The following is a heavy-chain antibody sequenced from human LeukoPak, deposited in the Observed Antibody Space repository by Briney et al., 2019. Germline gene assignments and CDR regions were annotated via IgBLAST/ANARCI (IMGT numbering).Heavy chain of an antibody. J-gene: IGHJ4*02. CDR3: ARDTLGPYYYGSGSYP. CDR2: ISSSGSTI. V-gene: IGHV3-48*03. Sequence: GGFLRLSCAASGFTFNSYEMNWVRQAPGKGLEWVSYISSSGSTIYYADSVKGRFTISRDNAKNSLYLQMNSLRAEDTAVYYCARDTLGPYYYGSGSYPWGQGTLVTVSS. D-gene: IGHD3-10*01. CDR1: GFTFNSYE.